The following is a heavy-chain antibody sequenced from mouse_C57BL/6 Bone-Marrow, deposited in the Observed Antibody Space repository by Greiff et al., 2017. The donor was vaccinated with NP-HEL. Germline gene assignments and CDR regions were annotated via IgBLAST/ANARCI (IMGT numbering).Heavy chain of an antibody. CDR2: INYDGSST. J-gene: IGHJ2*01. CDR3: ARGRLLGLDY. Sequence: EVQLVESEGGLVQPGSSMKLSCTASGFTFSDYYMAWVRQVPEKGLEWVANINYDGSSTYYLDSLKSRFIISRDNAKNILYLQMSSLKSEDTATYYCARGRLLGLDYWGQGTTLTVSS. D-gene: IGHD1-2*01. V-gene: IGHV5-16*01. CDR1: GFTFSDYY.